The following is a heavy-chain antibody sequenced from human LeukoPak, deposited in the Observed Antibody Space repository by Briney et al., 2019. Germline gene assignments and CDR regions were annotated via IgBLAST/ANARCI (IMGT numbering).Heavy chain of an antibody. V-gene: IGHV3-23*01. CDR1: GFTFSSYA. D-gene: IGHD3-3*01. Sequence: PGGSLRLSCAASGFTFSSYAMSWVRQAPGKGLEWVSAISGSGGSTYYADSVKGRFTISRDNSKNTLYLHMSSLRAEDTAIYYCVRGARHDDLWSGYFFDYWGQGTLVTVSS. CDR3: VRGARHDDLWSGYFFDY. J-gene: IGHJ4*02. CDR2: ISGSGGST.